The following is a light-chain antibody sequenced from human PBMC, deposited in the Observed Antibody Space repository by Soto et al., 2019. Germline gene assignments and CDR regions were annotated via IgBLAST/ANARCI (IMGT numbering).Light chain of an antibody. V-gene: IGLV3-1*01. CDR2: QDT. CDR3: QAWDSSTHVV. Sequence: SYELSQPPSVSVSPGQTASITCSGDKLGSKYACWYQQKPGQSPVLVMYQDTKRPAGIPERFSGSNSGNTATLTISGPQAMDEADYYCQAWDSSTHVVFGRGTKVTVL. CDR1: KLGSKY. J-gene: IGLJ2*01.